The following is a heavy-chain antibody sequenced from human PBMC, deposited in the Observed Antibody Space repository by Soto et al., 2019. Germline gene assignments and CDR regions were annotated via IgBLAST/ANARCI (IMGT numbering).Heavy chain of an antibody. V-gene: IGHV4-61*01. D-gene: IGHD3-10*01. CDR3: ARVRFGESRAFDY. J-gene: IGHJ4*02. Sequence: SSETLSLTCTVSGGSVSSGSYYWSWIRQPPGKGLEWIGYIYYSGSTNYNPSLKSRVTISVDTSKNQFSLKLSSVTAADTAVYYCARVRFGESRAFDYWGQGTLVTVSS. CDR2: IYYSGST. CDR1: GGSVSSGSYY.